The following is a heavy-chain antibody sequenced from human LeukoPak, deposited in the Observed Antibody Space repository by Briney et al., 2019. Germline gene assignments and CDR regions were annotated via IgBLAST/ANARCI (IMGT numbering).Heavy chain of an antibody. CDR2: IYHSGST. CDR3: ASLEYYYDSSGYYFASEAFDI. D-gene: IGHD3-22*01. J-gene: IGHJ3*02. Sequence: PSETLSLTCAVSGGSISSSNWWSWVRPPPGKGLEWIGEIYHSGSTNYNPSLKSRVTISVDKSKNQFSLKLSSVTAADTAVYYCASLEYYYDSSGYYFASEAFDIWGQGTMVTVSS. CDR1: GGSISSSNW. V-gene: IGHV4-4*02.